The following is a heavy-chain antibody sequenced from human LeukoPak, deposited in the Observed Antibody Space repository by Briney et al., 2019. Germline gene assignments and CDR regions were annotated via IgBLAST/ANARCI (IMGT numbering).Heavy chain of an antibody. CDR1: GFTFSTYA. CDR2: ISGSDSNT. V-gene: IGHV3-23*01. D-gene: IGHD2-2*01. CDR3: AKLLPCSSISCSFDY. Sequence: GGSLRLSCAASGFTFSTYAMSWVRQAPGKGLDWVSTISGSDSNTFYADSVKGRFTISRDNSKNTLYLQMNSLRAEDTAVYYCAKLLPCSSISCSFDYWGQGTLVTVSS. J-gene: IGHJ4*02.